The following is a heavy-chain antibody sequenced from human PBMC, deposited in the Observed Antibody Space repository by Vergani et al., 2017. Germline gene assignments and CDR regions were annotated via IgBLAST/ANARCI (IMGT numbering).Heavy chain of an antibody. J-gene: IGHJ4*02. V-gene: IGHV1-2*02. CDR2: IKPNSGGT. D-gene: IGHD2-2*01. CDR3: ASSLLGYCSSTSCYLFDY. CDR1: GYTFTGYY. Sequence: QVQLVQSGAEVKKPGASVKVSCKASGYTFTGYYMHWVRQAHGQGIEWMGWIKPNSGGTNYAKKFQGRVTMTRDTSISTAYMERSRLRSDDTALYYCASSLLGYCSSTSCYLFDYWGQGTLVTVSS.